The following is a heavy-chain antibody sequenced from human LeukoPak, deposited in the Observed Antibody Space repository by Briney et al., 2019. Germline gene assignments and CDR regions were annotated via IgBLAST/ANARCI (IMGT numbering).Heavy chain of an antibody. CDR3: ARDRNLFAY. J-gene: IGHJ4*02. Sequence: GGSLRLSCAASGFTFSSFSMNWVRQAPGKGLEWVSYISSSSTIYYADSVKGRFTISRDNAKNSLYLQMNSLRAEDTAVYYCARDRNLFAYWGQGTLVTVSS. V-gene: IGHV3-48*04. CDR1: GFTFSSFS. CDR2: ISSSSTI.